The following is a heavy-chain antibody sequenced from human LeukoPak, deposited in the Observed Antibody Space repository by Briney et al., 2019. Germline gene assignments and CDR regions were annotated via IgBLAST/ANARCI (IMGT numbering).Heavy chain of an antibody. CDR1: GVTFSSYA. V-gene: IGHV1-69*01. J-gene: IGHJ3*02. D-gene: IGHD3-22*01. CDR3: ARDLVPYYYDSSGHSRWVFDI. CDR2: IIPIVVTA. Sequence: SLKVSCKASGVTFSSYAISWVRQAPGQGLEWMGRIIPIVVTANYAQKFQGRVTITADEYPSTAYMELSSLRSEDTAVYYCARDLVPYYYDSSGHSRWVFDIWGQGPIVSVSS.